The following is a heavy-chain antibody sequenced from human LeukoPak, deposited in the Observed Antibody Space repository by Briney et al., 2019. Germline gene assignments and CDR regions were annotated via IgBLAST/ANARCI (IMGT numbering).Heavy chain of an antibody. Sequence: PGGSLRLSCAASGFPFSSYWMHWVRQAPGKGLGWVSRMNSDGSSTRYADSVKGRFTISRDNSKNTLYLQMNSLRAEDTAVYYCAKSYRGSRADNHDAFDIWGQGTMVTVSS. J-gene: IGHJ3*02. CDR2: MNSDGSST. V-gene: IGHV3-74*01. CDR3: AKSYRGSRADNHDAFDI. CDR1: GFPFSSYW. D-gene: IGHD2-2*01.